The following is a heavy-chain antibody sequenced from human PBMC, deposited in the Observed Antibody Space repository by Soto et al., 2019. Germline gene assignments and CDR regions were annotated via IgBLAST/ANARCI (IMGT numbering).Heavy chain of an antibody. CDR1: GYTFNDYK. J-gene: IGHJ5*02. D-gene: IGHD2-2*01. V-gene: IGHV1-2*02. Sequence: ASVKVSCKTSGYTFNDYKIHWVRQAPGQGLEWMGWINPKSDVTNYAHKFKDRVTMTRDTSNNTAYLDLSRLTFDDTALYYCARGAMLSAALSTWFDPWGQGTPVTVYS. CDR2: INPKSDVT. CDR3: ARGAMLSAALSTWFDP.